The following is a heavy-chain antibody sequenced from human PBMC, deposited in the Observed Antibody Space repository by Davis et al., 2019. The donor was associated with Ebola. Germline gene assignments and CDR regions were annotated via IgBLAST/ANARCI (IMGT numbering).Heavy chain of an antibody. CDR3: TRHPGYCSSSSCYLNSYFDL. V-gene: IGHV3-49*03. CDR2: IRNKAYGGTT. Sequence: GESLKISCTASGFTFGDYAMSWFRQAPGKGLEWVGFIRNKAYGGTTEYAASVKGRFTISRDDSKSIAYLQMNSLETEDTAVYYCTRHPGYCSSSSCYLNSYFDLWGRGTLVTVSS. D-gene: IGHD2-2*01. J-gene: IGHJ2*01. CDR1: GFTFGDYA.